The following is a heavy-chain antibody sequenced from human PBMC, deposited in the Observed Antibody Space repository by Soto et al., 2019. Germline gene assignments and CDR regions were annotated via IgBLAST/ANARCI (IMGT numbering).Heavy chain of an antibody. V-gene: IGHV3-21*01. CDR2: ISSSSSYI. CDR3: ARRLIAAVGFDI. D-gene: IGHD6-13*01. CDR1: GFTFSSYS. J-gene: IGHJ3*02. Sequence: EVQLVESGGGLVKPGGSLRLSCAASGFTFSSYSMNWVRQAPGKGLEWVSSISSSSSYIYYADPVKGRFTISRDNAKNSLYLQMNSLRAEDTAVYYCARRLIAAVGFDIWGQGTMVTVSS.